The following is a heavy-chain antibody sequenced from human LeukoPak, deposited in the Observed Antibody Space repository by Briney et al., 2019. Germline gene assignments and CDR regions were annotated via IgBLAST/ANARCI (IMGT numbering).Heavy chain of an antibody. CDR2: ISYDGSNK. CDR3: AKEWVRTCFFED. Sequence: GRSLRLSCAASGFTFSSYGMHWVRQAPGKGLEGVAVISYDGSNKYYADSVKGRFTISRDNSKNMLYLQMNSLRAEDTAVYYCAKEWVRTCFFEDWGQGTLVTVSS. D-gene: IGHD1-26*01. V-gene: IGHV3-30*18. J-gene: IGHJ4*02. CDR1: GFTFSSYG.